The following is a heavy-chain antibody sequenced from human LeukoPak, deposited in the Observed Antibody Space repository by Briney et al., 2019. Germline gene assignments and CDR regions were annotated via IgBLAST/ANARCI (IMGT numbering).Heavy chain of an antibody. CDR1: GYTFTSYD. V-gene: IGHV1-8*01. CDR3: ARTGEYYDFWSGYLKGNWFDP. J-gene: IGHJ5*02. D-gene: IGHD3-3*01. Sequence: GASVKVSCKASGYTFTSYDINWARQATGQGLEWMGWMNPNSGNTGYAQKFQGRVTMTRNTSISTAYMELSSLRSEDTAVYYCARTGEYYDFWSGYLKGNWFDPWGQGTLVTVSS. CDR2: MNPNSGNT.